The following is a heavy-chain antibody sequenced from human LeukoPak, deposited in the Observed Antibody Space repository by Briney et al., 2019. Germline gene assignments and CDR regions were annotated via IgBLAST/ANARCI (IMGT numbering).Heavy chain of an antibody. CDR3: PRAEGANWYFDL. CDR2: IKQDGSEK. Sequence: GGSLRLSCAASGFTFSIHWMNWVRHAPGKGLEWVANIKQDGSEKYYVDSVKGRFTLSRDSAKNSLYLQMNSLRAEDTAVYYYPRAEGANWYFDLWGRGTLVTVSS. CDR1: GFTFSIHW. J-gene: IGHJ2*01. V-gene: IGHV3-7*01. D-gene: IGHD1-26*01.